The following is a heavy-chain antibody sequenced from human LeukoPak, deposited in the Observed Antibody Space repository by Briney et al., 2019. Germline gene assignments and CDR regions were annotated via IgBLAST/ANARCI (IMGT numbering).Heavy chain of an antibody. Sequence: SETLSLTCTVSGGSISSSSYYWGWIRQPPGKGLEWIGSIYYSGSTYYNPSLKSRVTISVDTSKNQFSLKLSSVTAADTAVYYCASRGYRDYWGQGTLVTVSS. CDR3: ASRGYRDY. J-gene: IGHJ4*02. CDR1: GGSISSSSYY. CDR2: IYYSGST. D-gene: IGHD5-18*01. V-gene: IGHV4-39*01.